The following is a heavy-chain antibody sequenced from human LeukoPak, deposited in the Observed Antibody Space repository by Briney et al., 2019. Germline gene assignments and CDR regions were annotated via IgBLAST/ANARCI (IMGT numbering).Heavy chain of an antibody. V-gene: IGHV3-23*01. CDR1: GFTFSSYA. J-gene: IGHJ4*02. Sequence: PGVSLRLSCAASGFTFSSYAMSWVRQAPGKGLEWVSAISGSGGSTYYADSVKGRFTISRDNAKNSLYLQMNSLRAEDTAVYFCAKDVGNWGGYFDYWGQGTLVTVSS. CDR2: ISGSGGST. D-gene: IGHD7-27*01. CDR3: AKDVGNWGGYFDY.